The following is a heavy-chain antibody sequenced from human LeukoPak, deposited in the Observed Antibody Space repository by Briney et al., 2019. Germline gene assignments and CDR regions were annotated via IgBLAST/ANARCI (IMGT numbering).Heavy chain of an antibody. V-gene: IGHV4-39*01. D-gene: IGHD3-3*01. CDR1: GDSITNRSHY. CDR3: ARHESVTASGVATFDH. J-gene: IGHJ4*02. Sequence: SKTLSLTCAVSGDSITNRSHYWAWIRQSPGKGLEWIATIYFSGITYYNHFLKSRVTISVDTSKNQFSLNLKSVTAADTGVYYCARHESVTASGVATFDHWGQGKLVTVSS. CDR2: IYFSGIT.